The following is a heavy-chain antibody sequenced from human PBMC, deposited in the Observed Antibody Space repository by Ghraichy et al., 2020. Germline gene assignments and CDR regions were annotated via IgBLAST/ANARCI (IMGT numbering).Heavy chain of an antibody. J-gene: IGHJ4*02. CDR1: GGSLAVYF. D-gene: IGHD4-17*01. V-gene: IGHV4-34*01. CDR3: GISSTTVTTRTLDY. CDR2: INHGGTT. Sequence: SETLSLTCTVNGGSLAVYFCTWIRQPPGKGLEWIGEINHGGTTEYNPSLKSRVTISGDTSKKQFSLNLRSVTAADTAVYYCGISSTTVTTRTLDYWGQGTLVTVSS.